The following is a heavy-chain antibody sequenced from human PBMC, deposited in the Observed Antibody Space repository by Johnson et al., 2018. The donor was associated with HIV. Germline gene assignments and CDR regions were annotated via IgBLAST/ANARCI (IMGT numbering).Heavy chain of an antibody. Sequence: VQLVESGGGLVQPGGSLRLSCAASGFTFSSYWMHWVRQAPGKGLEWVGRIKSKTDGGTTDYAAPVKGRFTISRDDSKNTLYLQMNSLSAEDTAVYYCARTLWFRELLGAFDIWGQGTMVTVSS. CDR3: ARTLWFRELLGAFDI. D-gene: IGHD3-10*01. CDR1: GFTFSSYW. J-gene: IGHJ3*02. CDR2: IKSKTDGGTT. V-gene: IGHV3-15*01.